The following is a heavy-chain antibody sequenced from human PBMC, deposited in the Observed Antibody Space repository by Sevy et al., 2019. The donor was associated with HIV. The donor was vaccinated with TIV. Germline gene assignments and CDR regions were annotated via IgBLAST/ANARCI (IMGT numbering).Heavy chain of an antibody. CDR1: GGSITSSGHY. CDR2: LIGGGSRT. CDR3: AKRRVQSGLSGGGANYGWDV. Sequence: ETLSLTCTVSGGSITSSGHYWGWIRQAPGKGLEWVSTLIGGGSRTYYADSVTGRFTISRDNSKNTLYLQMNSLRADDTAIYYCAKRRVQSGLSGGGANYGWDVCGHGTTVTVSS. V-gene: IGHV3-23*01. D-gene: IGHD2-15*01. J-gene: IGHJ6*02.